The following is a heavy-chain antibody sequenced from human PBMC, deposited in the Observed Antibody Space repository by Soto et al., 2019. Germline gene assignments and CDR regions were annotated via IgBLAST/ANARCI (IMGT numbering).Heavy chain of an antibody. CDR2: INDSGST. J-gene: IGHJ4*02. CDR3: QGGDF. Sequence: ETLSLTCAVSGGSFRGYFWSWIRQSPDKGLEWIGEINDSGSTYYNPSLKSRLTISVDTSKSQISLTLTSVTAADSAVYYCQGGDFWGQGTRVTVSS. D-gene: IGHD3-16*01. V-gene: IGHV4-34*01. CDR1: GGSFRGYF.